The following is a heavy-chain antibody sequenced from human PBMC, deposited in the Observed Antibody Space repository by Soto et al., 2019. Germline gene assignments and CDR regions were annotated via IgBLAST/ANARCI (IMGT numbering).Heavy chain of an antibody. V-gene: IGHV4-31*03. CDR1: GGSISSGGYY. Sequence: QVQLQESGPGLVKPSQTLSLTCTVSGGSISSGGYYWSLIRQHPGKGLEWIGSIYYSGRTYYNPYLKSRVTRSVDTAKNQYSQKLSSVTAADTAVYYWARGYCSGGRCYSESGFDYWGQGTLVTVSS. CDR2: IYYSGRT. D-gene: IGHD2-15*01. CDR3: ARGYCSGGRCYSESGFDY. J-gene: IGHJ4*02.